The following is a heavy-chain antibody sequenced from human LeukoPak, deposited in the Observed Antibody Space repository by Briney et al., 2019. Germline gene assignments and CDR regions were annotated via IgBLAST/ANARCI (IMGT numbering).Heavy chain of an antibody. CDR1: GFTLSSYS. J-gene: IGHJ6*03. D-gene: IGHD3-3*01. V-gene: IGHV3-48*01. CDR2: ISSSSSTI. CDR3: ARDHRYYDFWSGSYYYYMDV. Sequence: GGSLRLSCAASGFTLSSYSMNWVRQAPGKGLEWVSYISSSSSTIYYADSVKGRFPISRDNAKNSLYLQMNSLRAEDTAVYYCARDHRYYDFWSGSYYYYMDVWGKGTTVTVSS.